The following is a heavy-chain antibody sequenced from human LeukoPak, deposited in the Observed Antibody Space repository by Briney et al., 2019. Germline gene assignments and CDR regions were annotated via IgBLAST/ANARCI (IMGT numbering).Heavy chain of an antibody. Sequence: SETLSLTCTVSGGSITSSGYCWGWLRPPPGKGLEWFGSIYYSGNTYYNPSLESRVTVSVDTSENQFSLKLTSVTAADTAVYYCARGIWWLQGSYFDYWGQGTLVTVSS. CDR3: ARGIWWLQGSYFDY. J-gene: IGHJ4*02. V-gene: IGHV4-39*01. CDR2: IYYSGNT. CDR1: GGSITSSGYC. D-gene: IGHD2-15*01.